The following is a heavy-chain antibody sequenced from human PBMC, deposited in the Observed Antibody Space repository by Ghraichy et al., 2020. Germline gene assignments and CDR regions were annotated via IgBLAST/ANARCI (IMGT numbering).Heavy chain of an antibody. Sequence: SETLSLTCAVSGGSISSSNWWSWVRQPPGKGLEWIGEIYHSGSTNYNPSLKSRVTISVDKSKNQFSLKLSSVTAADTAVYYCSSLYYYGSGSYYNPLVLDYWGQGTLVTVSS. CDR3: SSLYYYGSGSYYNPLVLDY. D-gene: IGHD3-10*01. CDR1: GGSISSSNW. V-gene: IGHV4-4*02. J-gene: IGHJ4*02. CDR2: IYHSGST.